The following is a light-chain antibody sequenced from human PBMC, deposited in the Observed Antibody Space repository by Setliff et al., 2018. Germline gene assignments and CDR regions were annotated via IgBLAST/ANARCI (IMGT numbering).Light chain of an antibody. J-gene: IGLJ1*01. CDR1: SSNIGAGHN. CDR3: QSYDSSLSAYV. CDR2: GNT. Sequence: QSVLTQPPSVSGAPGQRVTISCTGSSSNIGAGHNVHWYQQLPGTAPKLLIHGNTNRPSGVPDRFSGSRSGTSASLAITGLQAEDEAEFYCQSYDSSLSAYVFGTGTKVTVL. V-gene: IGLV1-40*01.